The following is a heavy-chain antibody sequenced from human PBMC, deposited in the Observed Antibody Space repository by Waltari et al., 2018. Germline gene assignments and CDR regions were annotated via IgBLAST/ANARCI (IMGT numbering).Heavy chain of an antibody. CDR1: GGSISSGGYY. V-gene: IGHV4-31*03. Sequence: QVQLQESGPGLVKPSQTLSLTCTVSGGSISSGGYYWRWIRQHPGKGLEWIGYIYYSGSTYYNPSLKSRVTISVDTSKNQFSLKLSSVTAADTAVYYCARSGGSGYYYVNYWGQGTLVTVSS. CDR2: IYYSGST. CDR3: ARSGGSGYYYVNY. D-gene: IGHD3-22*01. J-gene: IGHJ4*02.